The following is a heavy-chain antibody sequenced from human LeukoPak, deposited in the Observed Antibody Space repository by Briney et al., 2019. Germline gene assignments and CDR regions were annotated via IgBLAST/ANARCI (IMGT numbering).Heavy chain of an antibody. J-gene: IGHJ4*02. CDR1: GFTFSSYS. CDR2: ISSSSSTI. CDR3: ARKNGGRNDYGDYPNRLDY. Sequence: GGSLRLSCAASGFTFSSYSMNWVRQAPGKGLEWVSYISSSSSTIYYADSVKGRFTISRDNAKNSLYLQMNSLRAEDTAVYYCARKNGGRNDYGDYPNRLDYWGQGTLVTVSS. D-gene: IGHD4-17*01. V-gene: IGHV3-48*04.